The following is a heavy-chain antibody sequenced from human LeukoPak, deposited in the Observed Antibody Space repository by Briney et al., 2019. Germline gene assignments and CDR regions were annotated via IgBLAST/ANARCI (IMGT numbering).Heavy chain of an antibody. J-gene: IGHJ4*02. V-gene: IGHV4-59*01. CDR1: GDSISSYY. D-gene: IGHD5-18*01. CDR2: IYYGGST. Sequence: SETLSHTCAVSGDSISSYYWSWIRQPPGKGLEWIGYIYYGGSTNYNPSLKSRVTISADTFKNQVSLKLSSVTAADTAVYYCARVPRGYAQAYYLDNWGLGTLVTVSS. CDR3: ARVPRGYAQAYYLDN.